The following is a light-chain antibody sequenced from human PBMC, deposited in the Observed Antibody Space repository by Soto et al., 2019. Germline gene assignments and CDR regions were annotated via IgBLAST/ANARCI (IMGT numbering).Light chain of an antibody. CDR2: DAS. V-gene: IGKV1-5*01. Sequence: IQMTQSPSTLSASVGDRVTITCRASQNIGRWLAWYQQKPGKAPKSLIYDASNLESGVPARFSGSGSGTDFILTISSLQPDDFATYYCQQYSGYLYTFGQGTKVDIK. CDR3: QQYSGYLYT. CDR1: QNIGRW. J-gene: IGKJ2*01.